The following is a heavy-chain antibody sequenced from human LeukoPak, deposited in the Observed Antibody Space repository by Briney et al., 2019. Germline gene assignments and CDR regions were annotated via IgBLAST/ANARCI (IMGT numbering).Heavy chain of an antibody. Sequence: GGSLRLSCAASGFTFSNYWMYWVRHAPGKGLVWVSRINSDGTTTNFADSVKGRFTISRDNAKNTVYLQMNSLRVEDTAVYYCTRDITLTRGGRSDYWGQGTLVTVSS. CDR3: TRDITLTRGGRSDY. D-gene: IGHD3-10*01. V-gene: IGHV3-74*01. J-gene: IGHJ4*02. CDR1: GFTFSNYW. CDR2: INSDGTTT.